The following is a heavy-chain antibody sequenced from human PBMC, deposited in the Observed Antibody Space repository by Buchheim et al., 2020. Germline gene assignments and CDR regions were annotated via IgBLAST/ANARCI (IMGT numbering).Heavy chain of an antibody. CDR1: GFTFSSYG. CDR3: ARDNDMGAAAGYFDY. D-gene: IGHD6-13*01. CDR2: IWYDGSNK. Sequence: QVQLVESGGGVVQPGRSLRLSCAASGFTFSSYGMHWVRQAPGKGLEWVAVIWYDGSNKYYADSVKGRFPIPRDNSKNPLYLQMNSLRAEDTAVYYCARDNDMGAAAGYFDYWGQGTL. J-gene: IGHJ4*02. V-gene: IGHV3-33*01.